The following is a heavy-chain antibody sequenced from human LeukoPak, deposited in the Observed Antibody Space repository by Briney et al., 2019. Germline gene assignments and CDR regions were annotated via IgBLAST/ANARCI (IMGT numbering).Heavy chain of an antibody. D-gene: IGHD6-13*01. J-gene: IGHJ4*02. CDR1: GGSISSYY. V-gene: IGHV4-34*01. Sequence: PSETLSLTCTVSGGSISSYYWSWIRQPPGKGLEWIGEINHSGSTNYNPSLKSRVTISVDTSKNQFSLKLSSVTAADTAVYYCARGGGPQLVPRRPFDYWGQGTLVTVSS. CDR3: ARGGGPQLVPRRPFDY. CDR2: INHSGST.